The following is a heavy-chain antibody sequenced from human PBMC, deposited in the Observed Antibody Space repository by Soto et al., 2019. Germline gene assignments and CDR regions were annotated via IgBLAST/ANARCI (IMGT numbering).Heavy chain of an antibody. D-gene: IGHD3-22*01. CDR1: GGSISSGDYY. CDR3: ARSSPHSGYYAPCDY. Sequence: PSETLSLTCTVSGGSISSGDYYWSWIRQPPGKGLEWIGYIYYSGSTNYNPSLKSRVTISVDTSKNQFSLKLSSVTAADAAVYYCARSSPHSGYYAPCDYWGQGTLVTVSS. J-gene: IGHJ4*02. V-gene: IGHV4-61*08. CDR2: IYYSGST.